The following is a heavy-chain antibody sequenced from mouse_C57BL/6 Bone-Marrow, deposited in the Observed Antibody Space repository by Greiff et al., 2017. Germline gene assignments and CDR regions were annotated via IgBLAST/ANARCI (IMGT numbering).Heavy chain of an antibody. CDR3: AREGYSNYGAWFAY. Sequence: VQLQQPGTELVKPGASVKLSCKASGYTFTSYWMHWVKQRPGQGLEWIGNINPSNGGTNYNEKFKSKATLTVDKSSSTAYMQLSSLTSEDSAVYDCAREGYSNYGAWFAYWGQGTLVTVSA. J-gene: IGHJ3*01. CDR2: INPSNGGT. D-gene: IGHD2-5*01. V-gene: IGHV1-53*01. CDR1: GYTFTSYW.